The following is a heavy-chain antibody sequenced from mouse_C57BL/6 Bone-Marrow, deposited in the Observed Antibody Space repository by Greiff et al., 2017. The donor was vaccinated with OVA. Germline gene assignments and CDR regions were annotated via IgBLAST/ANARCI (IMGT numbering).Heavy chain of an antibody. J-gene: IGHJ1*03. CDR1: GYTFTDYY. V-gene: IGHV1-76*01. D-gene: IGHD1-1*01. Sequence: VKLQESGAELVRPGASVKLSCKASGYTFTDYYINWVKQRPGQGLEWIARIYPGSGNTYYNEKFKGKATLTAEKSSSTAYMQLSSLTSEDSAVYFCARERDYYGSRYFDVWGTGTTVTVSS. CDR3: ARERDYYGSRYFDV. CDR2: IYPGSGNT.